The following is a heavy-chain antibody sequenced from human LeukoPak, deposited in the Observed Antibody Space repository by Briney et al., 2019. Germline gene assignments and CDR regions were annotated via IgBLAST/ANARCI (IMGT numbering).Heavy chain of an antibody. J-gene: IGHJ4*02. CDR1: GFTFNIYP. CDR3: AKDRAIAVAGTGFEY. D-gene: IGHD6-19*01. Sequence: GDSLRLSCVASGFTFNIYPMTWVRQSPEKGLEWVSTIGTGGDTYYADSVKGRFTISRDDSKNTLYLQMHSLRAEDTAVYYCAKDRAIAVAGTGFEYWGQGTLVTVSS. CDR2: IGTGGDT. V-gene: IGHV3-23*01.